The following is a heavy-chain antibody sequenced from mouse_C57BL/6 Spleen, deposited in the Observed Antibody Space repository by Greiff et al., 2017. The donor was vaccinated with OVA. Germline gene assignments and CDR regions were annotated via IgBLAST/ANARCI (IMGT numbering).Heavy chain of an antibody. D-gene: IGHD1-1*01. J-gene: IGHJ1*03. V-gene: IGHV1-15*01. Sequence: VQLQQSGAELVRPGASVTLSCKASGYTFTDYEMHWVKQTPVHGLEWIGAIDPETGGTAYNQKFKGKAILTADKSSSTAYMELRSLTSEDSAVYYCIYDGSSYDWYFDVWGTGTTVTVSS. CDR1: GYTFTDYE. CDR3: IYDGSSYDWYFDV. CDR2: IDPETGGT.